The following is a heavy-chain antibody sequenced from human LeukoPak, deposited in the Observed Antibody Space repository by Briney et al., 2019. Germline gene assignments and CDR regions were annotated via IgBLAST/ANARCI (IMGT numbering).Heavy chain of an antibody. V-gene: IGHV3-64*01. J-gene: IGHJ4*02. CDR3: ATLGVSHFDY. CDR1: GFTFSSYA. CDR2: ISSNGGST. D-gene: IGHD3-10*01. Sequence: PGGSLRLSCAASGFTFSSYATHWVRQAPGKGLEYVSAISSNGGSTYYANSVKGRFTISRDNSKNTLYLQMGSLRAEDMAVYYCATLGVSHFDYWGQGTLVTVSS.